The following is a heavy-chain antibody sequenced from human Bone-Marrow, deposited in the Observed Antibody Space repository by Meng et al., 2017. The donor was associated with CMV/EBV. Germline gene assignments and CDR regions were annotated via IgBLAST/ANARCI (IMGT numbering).Heavy chain of an antibody. Sequence: QVRVVSSGGEVKKPGSSVDVSCKVLGGFFSSYGISCVRQAPGQGLEWMGGSSPIFGTANYAQKFQGRVTITAHESTSTGYMELSSLRSEDTAVYYCARDHGDTAFDYWGQGTLVTVSS. D-gene: IGHD5-18*01. CDR1: GGFFSSYG. J-gene: IGHJ4*02. CDR2: SSPIFGTA. CDR3: ARDHGDTAFDY. V-gene: IGHV1-69*01.